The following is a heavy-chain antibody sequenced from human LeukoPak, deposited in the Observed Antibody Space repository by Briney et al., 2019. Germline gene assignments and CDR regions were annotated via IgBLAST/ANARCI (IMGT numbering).Heavy chain of an antibody. J-gene: IGHJ4*02. CDR3: ARFWNDGPIDY. Sequence: PGGSLTLSCAASGFTFSSYGLHWVRQAPRKGLEWVAVIWYDGSNKYYADPVKGRFTISRDKPKNTLYLQMNSLRDEDTGVSYCARFWNDGPIDYWGEGTPVTVS. CDR2: IWYDGSNK. D-gene: IGHD1-1*01. CDR1: GFTFSSYG. V-gene: IGHV3-33*01.